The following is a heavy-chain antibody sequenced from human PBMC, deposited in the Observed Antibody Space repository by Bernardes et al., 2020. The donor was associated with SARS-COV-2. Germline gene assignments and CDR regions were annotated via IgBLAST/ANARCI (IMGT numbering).Heavy chain of an antibody. J-gene: IGHJ5*02. Sequence: GGSLRLSCAASGFIFSRYGMHWVRQAPGKGLEWVALIWSDGSNEYYADSVKGRFTISRDNSRDTLYLQMNSLRAEDTAVYFCARDLQALTWGQGTLVTVSS. V-gene: IGHV3-33*08. CDR2: IWSDGSNE. CDR3: ARDLQALT. D-gene: IGHD3-9*01. CDR1: GFIFSRYG.